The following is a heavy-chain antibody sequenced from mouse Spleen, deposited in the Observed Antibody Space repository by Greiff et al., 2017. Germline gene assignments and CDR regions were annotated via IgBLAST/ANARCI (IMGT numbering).Heavy chain of an antibody. D-gene: IGHD2-1*01. CDR3: ARAFYYGNLYFDV. J-gene: IGHJ1*03. Sequence: DVKLVESGGGLVKPGGSLKLSCAASGFTFSSYAMSWVRQTPEKRLEWVATISDGGSYTYYPDNVKGRFTISRDNAKNNLYLQMSHLKSEDTAMYYCARAFYYGNLYFDVWGTGTTVTVSS. CDR1: GFTFSSYA. CDR2: ISDGGSYT. V-gene: IGHV5-4*03.